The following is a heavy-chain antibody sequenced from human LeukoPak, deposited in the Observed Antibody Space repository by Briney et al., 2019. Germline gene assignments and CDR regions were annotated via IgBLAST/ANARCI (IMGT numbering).Heavy chain of an antibody. CDR3: ARYTSGWFDY. V-gene: IGHV3-21*01. J-gene: IGHJ5*01. CDR2: ISSSSSYI. CDR1: GFNFDNYN. D-gene: IGHD6-19*01. Sequence: GGSLRLSCAASGFNFDNYNMNWVRQAQGKGLERVSSISSSSSYIYDADSVKGRFTISRDNAKNSLYLQMNSLRAEDTAVYFCARYTSGWFDYWGQGTLVTVSS.